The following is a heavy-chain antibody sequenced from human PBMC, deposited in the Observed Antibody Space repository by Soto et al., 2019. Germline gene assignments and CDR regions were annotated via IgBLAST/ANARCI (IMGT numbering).Heavy chain of an antibody. V-gene: IGHV4-59*01. CDR1: AGSITTSY. Sequence: XETLSLPCTVSAGSITTSYWSWIRQPLGKALEWIGYISYRGSTNYNPSLKSRLTISIDTSKSQISLKLTSMTTADTAVYYCASSGIVGREVNTWFDTWGQGTLVTVSS. J-gene: IGHJ5*02. D-gene: IGHD3-22*01. CDR2: ISYRGST. CDR3: ASSGIVGREVNTWFDT.